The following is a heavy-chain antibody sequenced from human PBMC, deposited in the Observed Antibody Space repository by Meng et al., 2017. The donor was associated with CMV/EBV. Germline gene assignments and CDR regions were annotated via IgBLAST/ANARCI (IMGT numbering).Heavy chain of an antibody. CDR3: ARASVGSSSHPYFDY. V-gene: IGHV1-69*05. D-gene: IGHD6-6*01. CDR1: GGNISSPA. Sequence: SVKVSCKASGGNISSPAISWVRQAPGQGLEWVGGMIPINGTAKYAKKFKGRVTITTDESTNTAHMELSSLRSEDTAVYYCARASVGSSSHPYFDYWGQGTLVTVSS. CDR2: MIPINGTA. J-gene: IGHJ4*02.